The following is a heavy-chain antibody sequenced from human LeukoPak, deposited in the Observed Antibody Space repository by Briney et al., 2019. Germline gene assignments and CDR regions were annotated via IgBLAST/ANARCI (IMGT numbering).Heavy chain of an antibody. J-gene: IGHJ4*02. D-gene: IGHD4-23*01. CDR1: GGSFSGYY. V-gene: IGHV4-34*01. CDR3: ARADYGGNTAYYFDY. Sequence: SETLFLTCAVYGGSFSGYYWSWIRQPPGKGLEWIGEINHSGSTNYNPSLKSRVTISVDTSKNQFSLKLSSVTAADTAVYYCARADYGGNTAYYFDYWGQGTLVTVSS. CDR2: INHSGST.